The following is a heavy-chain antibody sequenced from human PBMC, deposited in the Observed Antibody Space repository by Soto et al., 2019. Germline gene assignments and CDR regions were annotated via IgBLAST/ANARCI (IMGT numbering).Heavy chain of an antibody. V-gene: IGHV1-18*01. CDR1: GYTFNTYG. CDR2: INPYNGNT. J-gene: IGHJ4*02. D-gene: IGHD4-17*01. CDR3: ARGCIAVTTHLCY. Sequence: ASVKVSCKASGYTFNTYGITWVRQAHGQGLEWMGWINPYNGNTKFAQKLQDRVTMTTATSTSTAYMELASLRSDDTAVYYCARGCIAVTTHLCYWGQGTLVTVSS.